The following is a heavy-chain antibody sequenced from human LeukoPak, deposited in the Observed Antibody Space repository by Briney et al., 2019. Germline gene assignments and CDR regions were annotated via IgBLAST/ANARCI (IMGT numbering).Heavy chain of an antibody. Sequence: SETLSLTCTVSGGSISSYYWSWIRQPPGKGLEWIGYIYYSGSTNYTPSLKSRVTISVDTSKNQFSLKLSSVTAADTAVYYCACLIVVVPAAANWFDPWGQGTLVTVSS. J-gene: IGHJ5*02. D-gene: IGHD2-2*01. CDR2: IYYSGST. CDR1: GGSISSYY. CDR3: ACLIVVVPAAANWFDP. V-gene: IGHV4-59*01.